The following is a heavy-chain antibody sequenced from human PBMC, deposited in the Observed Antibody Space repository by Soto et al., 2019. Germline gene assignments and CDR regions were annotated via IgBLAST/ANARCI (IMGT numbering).Heavy chain of an antibody. V-gene: IGHV1-69*02. J-gene: IGHJ4*02. CDR3: ASAIVVVPAAMDY. CDR2: IIPILGIA. D-gene: IGHD2-2*01. CDR1: GGTFSSYT. Sequence: VKVSCKASGGTFSSYTISWVRQAPGQGLEWMGRIIPILGIANYAQKFQGRVTITADKSTSTAYMELSSLRSEDTAVYYCASAIVVVPAAMDYWGQGTLVTVSS.